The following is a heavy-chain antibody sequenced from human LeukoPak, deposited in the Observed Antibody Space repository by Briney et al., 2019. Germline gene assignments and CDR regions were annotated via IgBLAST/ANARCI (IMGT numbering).Heavy chain of an antibody. CDR1: GFIFSTYR. CDR3: AKVPSAGAYDFWSGYPSPYFDY. CDR2: INDSGRRT. J-gene: IGHJ4*02. V-gene: IGHV3-23*01. D-gene: IGHD3-3*01. Sequence: GGSLRLSCAASGFIFSTYRMSWVRQAPGKGLEWVSLINDSGRRTYYADSVKGRFTISRDNSKNTLYLQMNSLRAEDTAVYYCAKVPSAGAYDFWSGYPSPYFDYWGQGTLVTVSS.